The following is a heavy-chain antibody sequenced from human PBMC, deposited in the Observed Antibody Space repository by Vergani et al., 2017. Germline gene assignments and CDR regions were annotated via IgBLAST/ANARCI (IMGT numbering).Heavy chain of an antibody. CDR2: IYYSGST. D-gene: IGHD6-13*01. J-gene: IGHJ6*03. Sequence: QLQLQESDPGLVKPSETLSLTCTVSGGSIRSTFYYWGWTGHPPGKGLEWIGTIYYSGSTYYNPSPKSRVTISVDTSKNQFSLKLNSVTAADTAVYYCARHKEQLVPGNYYYYYYMDVWGKGTTVTVSS. CDR1: GGSIRSTFYY. V-gene: IGHV4-39*01. CDR3: ARHKEQLVPGNYYYYYYMDV.